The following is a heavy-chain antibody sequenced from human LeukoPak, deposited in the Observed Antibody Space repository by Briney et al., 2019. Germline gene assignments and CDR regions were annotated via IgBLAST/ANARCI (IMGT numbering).Heavy chain of an antibody. CDR1: GFTFSNYG. J-gene: IGHJ3*02. Sequence: GGSLRLSCAASGFTFSNYGMHWVRQAPGKGLEWGALIWYDGNNKYYADSVKGRFTVSRDNSKNTLYLQMNSLRAEDTAVYYCARTNTFYYDILTGYYNGGGYDAFDIWGQGTMVTVSS. V-gene: IGHV3-33*01. CDR2: IWYDGNNK. D-gene: IGHD3-9*01. CDR3: ARTNTFYYDILTGYYNGGGYDAFDI.